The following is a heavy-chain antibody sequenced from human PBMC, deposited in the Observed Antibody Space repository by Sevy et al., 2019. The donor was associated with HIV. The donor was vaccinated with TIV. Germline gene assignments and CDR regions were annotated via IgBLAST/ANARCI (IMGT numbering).Heavy chain of an antibody. CDR3: EKGLQKAHGNAFDI. CDR1: GFTFDDYA. Sequence: GGSLRLSCAVSGFTFDDYAMHWVRQAPGKGLEWVSGISGNSGSIGYADSVKGRFTISRDNAKNSLYLQMNSLRTEDMAKYYCEKGLQKAHGNAFDIWGQGTMVTVSS. V-gene: IGHV3-9*03. D-gene: IGHD5-18*01. CDR2: ISGNSGSI. J-gene: IGHJ3*02.